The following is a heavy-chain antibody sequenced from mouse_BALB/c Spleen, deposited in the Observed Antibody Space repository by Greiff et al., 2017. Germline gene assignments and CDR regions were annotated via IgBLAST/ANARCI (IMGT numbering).Heavy chain of an antibody. D-gene: IGHD3-3*01. J-gene: IGHJ2*01. CDR2: ISSGGSYT. V-gene: IGHV5-9-3*01. Sequence: EVQVVESGGGLVKPGGSLKLSCAASGFTFSSYAMSWVRQTPEKRLEWVATISSGGSYTYYPDSVKGRFTISRDNAKNTLYLQMSSLRSEDTAMYYCARPGDWYYFDYWGQGTTLTVSS. CDR3: ARPGDWYYFDY. CDR1: GFTFSSYA.